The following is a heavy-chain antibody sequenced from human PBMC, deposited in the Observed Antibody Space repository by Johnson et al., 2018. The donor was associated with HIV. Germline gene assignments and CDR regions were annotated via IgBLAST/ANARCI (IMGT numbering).Heavy chain of an antibody. CDR2: ISYDGSNK. V-gene: IGHV3-30-3*01. CDR1: GFTFSSYA. Sequence: VQLVESGGGVVQPGRSLRLSCAVSGFTFSSYAMHWVRQAPGKGLEWVTVISYDGSNKYYADSVKGRFTISRDNSKNTLYLQMHSLRLEDTAVYYCAKVRWLRLDNEAFDSWGQGTLVTVSS. D-gene: IGHD5-12*01. J-gene: IGHJ3*02. CDR3: AKVRWLRLDNEAFDS.